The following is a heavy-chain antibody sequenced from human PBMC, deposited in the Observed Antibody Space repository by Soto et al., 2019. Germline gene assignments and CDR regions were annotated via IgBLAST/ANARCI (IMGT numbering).Heavy chain of an antibody. Sequence: GGSLRLSCASSGVTFSTFWMHWVRQAPGKGLVWVSRINGDGATTDYADSVKGRFTISRDNAKNTLYLQMNSLRAEDTAVYYCARYCTGGSCSHGFDCWGQGSLVTVSS. CDR1: GVTFSTFW. CDR2: INGDGATT. J-gene: IGHJ4*02. CDR3: ARYCTGGSCSHGFDC. D-gene: IGHD2-15*01. V-gene: IGHV3-74*01.